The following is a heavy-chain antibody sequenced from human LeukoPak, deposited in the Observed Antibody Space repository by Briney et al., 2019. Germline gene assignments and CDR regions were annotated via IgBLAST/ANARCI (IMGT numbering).Heavy chain of an antibody. CDR3: ARDRPYYYDSSGYLGGIDY. D-gene: IGHD3-22*01. CDR2: ISRSGSTI. J-gene: IGHJ4*02. Sequence: PGGSLRLSCAASGFTFSDYYMSWIRQVPGKGLEWVSYISRSGSTIYYAASVKGRFTISRDNAKNSLYLQMNSLRAEDTAVYYCARDRPYYYDSSGYLGGIDYWGQGTLVTVSS. V-gene: IGHV3-11*01. CDR1: GFTFSDYY.